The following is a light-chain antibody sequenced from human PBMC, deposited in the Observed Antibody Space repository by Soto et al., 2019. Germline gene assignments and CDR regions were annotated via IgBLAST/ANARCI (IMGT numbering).Light chain of an antibody. J-gene: IGLJ1*01. Sequence: QSVLTQPPSASGTPGQRVSISCSGSTSNIGRNDVNWYQQLPGTAPKLLIYGHNQRPSGVPERFSGSKSGTSASLAISGLQSEDEADYYCNSYVGSNNYVFGTGTKVTVL. CDR1: TSNIGRND. V-gene: IGLV1-44*01. CDR2: GHN. CDR3: NSYVGSNNYV.